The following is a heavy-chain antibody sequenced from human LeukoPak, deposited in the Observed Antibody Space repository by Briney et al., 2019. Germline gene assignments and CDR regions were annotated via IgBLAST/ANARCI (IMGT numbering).Heavy chain of an antibody. V-gene: IGHV4-34*01. CDR1: GGSFSGYY. CDR2: INHSGST. Sequence: SETLSLTCAVYGGSFSGYYWSWIRQPPGKGLEWIGEINHSGSTNYNPSLKSRVTISVDTSKNQFSLKLSSVTAADTAVYYCARGSLYYDFWSGYIRSEYFQHRGQGTLVTVSS. D-gene: IGHD3-3*01. J-gene: IGHJ1*01. CDR3: ARGSLYYDFWSGYIRSEYFQH.